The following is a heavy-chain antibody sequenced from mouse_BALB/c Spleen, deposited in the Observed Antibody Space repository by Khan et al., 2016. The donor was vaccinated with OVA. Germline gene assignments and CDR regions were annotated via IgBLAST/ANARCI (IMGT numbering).Heavy chain of an antibody. V-gene: IGHV14-3*02. CDR2: IDPANGNT. CDR1: GFNIKDTY. CDR3: VRDYWDVFAY. Sequence: VQLQQSGAELVKPGASVKLSYTASGFNIKDTYMHWVKQRPEQGLEWIGRIDPANGNTKYDPKFQGKATITADTSSNTAYLQLSSLTSEDTAVYYCVRDYWDVFAYWGQGTLVTVSA. J-gene: IGHJ3*01. D-gene: IGHD4-1*01.